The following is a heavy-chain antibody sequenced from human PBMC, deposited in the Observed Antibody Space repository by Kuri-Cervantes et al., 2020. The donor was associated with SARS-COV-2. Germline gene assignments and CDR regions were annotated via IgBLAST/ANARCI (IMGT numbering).Heavy chain of an antibody. Sequence: GESLKISCAASGFTFSSYAMSWVRQAPGKGLEWVSAISGSGGSTYYADSVKGRFTISRDNSKNTLYLQMNSLRAEDTAVYYCARVGYCSRASCYLDQKTFDYWGQGTLVTVSS. CDR1: GFTFSSYA. D-gene: IGHD2-2*01. CDR2: ISGSGGST. V-gene: IGHV3-23*01. J-gene: IGHJ4*02. CDR3: ARVGYCSRASCYLDQKTFDY.